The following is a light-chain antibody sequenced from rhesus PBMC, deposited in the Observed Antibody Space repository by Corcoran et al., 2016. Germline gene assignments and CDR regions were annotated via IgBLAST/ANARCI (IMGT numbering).Light chain of an antibody. V-gene: IGKV3-42*02. J-gene: IGKJ2*01. CDR3: QQYNNWTS. CDR1: QSVGSN. CDR2: DAS. Sequence: ETVVTQSPATLSLSPGERATLSCRASQSVGSNLAWYPQKPGQAPKLLIYDASSRATGLPDRFSGSGSGTEFTLTISSLEPEDVGVYYCQQYNNWTSFGQGTKVEIK.